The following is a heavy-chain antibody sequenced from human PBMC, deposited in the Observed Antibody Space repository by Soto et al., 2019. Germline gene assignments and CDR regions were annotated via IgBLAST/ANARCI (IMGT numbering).Heavy chain of an antibody. J-gene: IGHJ3*02. CDR1: GYTFTNYA. CDR3: ARVGKQLGDGVLTAFDI. V-gene: IGHV1-3*01. D-gene: IGHD6-13*01. Sequence: QVQLVQSGAEVKKPGASVKVSCKAFGYTFTNYAIHWVRQAPGQRLEWMGWINSGTGNTKYSQQFQGRVTLTSDTSAGTAYMELSSLRSEDTAVFFCARVGKQLGDGVLTAFDIWGQGTMVTVSS. CDR2: INSGTGNT.